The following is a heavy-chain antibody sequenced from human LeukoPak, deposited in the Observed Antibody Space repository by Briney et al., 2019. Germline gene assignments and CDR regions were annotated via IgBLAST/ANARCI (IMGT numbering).Heavy chain of an antibody. J-gene: IGHJ3*02. CDR1: GFIFSDYY. Sequence: PGGSLRLSCAASGFIFSDYYIDWLRQAPGKGLEWVGRSRNKANGYTPEYAASVRGRFTISRGDSKNSLYLQMNSLKTEDTAVYHCTRSQSSGIDVSDIWGRGTMVTVSS. CDR2: SRNKANGYTP. CDR3: TRSQSSGIDVSDI. D-gene: IGHD3-22*01. V-gene: IGHV3-72*01.